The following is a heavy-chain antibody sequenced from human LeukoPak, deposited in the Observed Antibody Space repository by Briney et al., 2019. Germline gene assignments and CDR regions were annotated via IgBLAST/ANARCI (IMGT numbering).Heavy chain of an antibody. CDR2: INYRGHT. D-gene: IGHD3-16*02. J-gene: IGHJ4*02. Sequence: PSETLSLTCTVSGGSLSGSSYHWGWIRQPPGKGLEGIGSINYRGHTYYNPSLESRVAVSVDTSKNQFSLRMRSVTAADTALYYCAPKYSYTVGGYDYWGQGSLVTVSS. CDR1: GGSLSGSSYH. V-gene: IGHV4-39*01. CDR3: APKYSYTVGGYDY.